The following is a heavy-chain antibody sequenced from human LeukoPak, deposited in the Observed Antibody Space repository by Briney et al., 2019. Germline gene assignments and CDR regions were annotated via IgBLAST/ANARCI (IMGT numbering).Heavy chain of an antibody. J-gene: IGHJ4*02. D-gene: IGHD3-16*02. CDR1: GYTFTGYY. Sequence: GASVKVSCKASGYTFTGYYMHWVRQAPGQGLEWMGWINPNSGGTNYAQKFQGRVTMTRDTSISTAYMELSRLRSDDTAVYYCARDRRRLGESSYPFDYWGQGTLVTVSS. CDR2: INPNSGGT. CDR3: ARDRRRLGESSYPFDY. V-gene: IGHV1-2*02.